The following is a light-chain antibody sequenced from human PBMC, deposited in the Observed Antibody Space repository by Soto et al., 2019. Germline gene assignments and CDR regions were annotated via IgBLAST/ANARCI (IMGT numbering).Light chain of an antibody. CDR3: QKHNAAPLT. V-gene: IGKV1-9*01. CDR2: TAS. CDR1: QDIAIY. J-gene: IGKJ4*01. Sequence: IQLTQSPASLSASVGDRVTFTCRASQDIAIYLAWYQQKPGEAPNLLIHTASTLHGGVPSRFSGSGSGTDFTLTITSLQAEDVATYYCQKHNAAPLTFGGGTKVDNK.